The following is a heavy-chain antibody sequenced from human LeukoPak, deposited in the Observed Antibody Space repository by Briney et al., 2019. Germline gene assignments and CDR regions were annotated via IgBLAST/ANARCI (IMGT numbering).Heavy chain of an antibody. D-gene: IGHD3-10*01. CDR3: ARVKYGSGSYGY. Sequence: SETLSLTCTVSGDSISSYYWSWIRQPPGKGLEWIGYIYYSGSTNYNPSPKSRVTISVDTSMNQFSLKLSSVTAADTAVYYCARVKYGSGSYGYWGQGTLVTVSS. J-gene: IGHJ4*02. V-gene: IGHV4-59*01. CDR2: IYYSGST. CDR1: GDSISSYY.